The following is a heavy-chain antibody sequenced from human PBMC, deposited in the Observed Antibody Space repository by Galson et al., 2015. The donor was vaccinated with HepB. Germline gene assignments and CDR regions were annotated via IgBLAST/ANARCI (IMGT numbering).Heavy chain of an antibody. CDR1: GFTFSDYY. V-gene: IGHV3-11*05. Sequence: SLRLSCTASGFTFSDYYMSWIRQAPGKGLEWVSYISSGSTYTNYSDSVKGRFTITRDNTKNTLYLQMNSLRADDTAVYYCARDPAHTGYSNFDYWGQGTLVTVSS. CDR3: ARDPAHTGYSNFDY. J-gene: IGHJ4*02. D-gene: IGHD5-12*01. CDR2: ISSGSTYT.